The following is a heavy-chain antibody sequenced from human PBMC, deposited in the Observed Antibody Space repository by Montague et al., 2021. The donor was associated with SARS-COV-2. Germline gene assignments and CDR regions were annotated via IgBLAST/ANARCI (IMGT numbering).Heavy chain of an antibody. CDR2: IHHTGGS. CDR3: ASHPVWQQLCT. CDR1: GASLANGYW. J-gene: IGHJ5*02. Sequence: SETLSLTCAVSGASLANGYWWSWVRQSPGKGLEWIAEIHHTGGSNYNPSLVSRVTIFLDHSKNHLTLTLSSVTAADTAMYYCASHPVWQQLCTWGQGTPVTVSA. D-gene: IGHD1-1*01. V-gene: IGHV4-4*02.